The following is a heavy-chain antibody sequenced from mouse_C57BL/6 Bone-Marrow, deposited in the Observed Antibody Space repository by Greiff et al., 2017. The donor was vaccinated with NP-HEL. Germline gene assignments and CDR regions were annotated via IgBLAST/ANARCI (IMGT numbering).Heavy chain of an antibody. Sequence: QVQLQQPGAELVKPGASVKLSCKASGYTFTSYWMHWVKQRPGQGLEWIGMIHPSSGSTNYNEKFTSKATLTVDTSSSTAYMQLSSLTFEDSAVYYCARSDGSYDYFDYWGQGTSLTVSS. J-gene: IGHJ2*02. D-gene: IGHD2-3*01. CDR3: ARSDGSYDYFDY. V-gene: IGHV1-64*01. CDR1: GYTFTSYW. CDR2: IHPSSGST.